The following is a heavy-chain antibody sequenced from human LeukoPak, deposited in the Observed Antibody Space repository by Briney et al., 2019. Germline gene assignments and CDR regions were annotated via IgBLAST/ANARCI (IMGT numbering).Heavy chain of an antibody. CDR3: ARDRRMVRGVIIKGFDY. CDR2: ISYDGSNK. CDR1: GFTFSSYA. J-gene: IGHJ4*02. D-gene: IGHD3-10*01. V-gene: IGHV3-30*04. Sequence: GGSLRLSCAASGFTFSSYAMHWVRQAPGKGLEWVAVISYDGSNKYYADSVKGRFTISSDNSKNTLYLQMNSLRAEDTAVYYCARDRRMVRGVIIKGFDYWGQGTLVTVSS.